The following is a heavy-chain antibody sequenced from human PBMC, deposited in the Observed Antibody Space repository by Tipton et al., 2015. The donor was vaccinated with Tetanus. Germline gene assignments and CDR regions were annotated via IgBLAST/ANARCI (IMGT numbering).Heavy chain of an antibody. V-gene: IGHV4-31*03. CDR2: IYYSGTS. Sequence: TLSLTCTVSGDSISSGPYSWSWLRQHPGKGLELIGYIYYSGTSYISPSLTRRVSIAVDTSRNQFSLNLTSVTVADSAVYFCARVSRRNFYFDYWGPGVQVTVSS. J-gene: IGHJ4*02. CDR3: ARVSRRNFYFDY. CDR1: GDSISSGPYS. D-gene: IGHD2/OR15-2a*01.